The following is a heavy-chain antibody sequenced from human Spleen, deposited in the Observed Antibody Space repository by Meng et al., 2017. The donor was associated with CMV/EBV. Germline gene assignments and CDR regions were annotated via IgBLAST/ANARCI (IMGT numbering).Heavy chain of an antibody. Sequence: GESLKISCAASGFTFSIYWMSWVRQAPGKGLEWVANIKQDETEKNYVDPVKGRFTISRDNAKNSLYLQMNSLRTEDTAVYYCARGSSSGLRNFDYWGQGTLVTVSS. V-gene: IGHV3-7*01. J-gene: IGHJ4*02. D-gene: IGHD6-6*01. CDR1: GFTFSIYW. CDR3: ARGSSSGLRNFDY. CDR2: IKQDETEK.